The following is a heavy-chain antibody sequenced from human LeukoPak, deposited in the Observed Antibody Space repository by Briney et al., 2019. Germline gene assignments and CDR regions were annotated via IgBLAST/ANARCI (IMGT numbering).Heavy chain of an antibody. V-gene: IGHV4-59*08. CDR2: IYYSGST. CDR1: GGSISSYY. J-gene: IGHJ4*02. CDR3: ARQVVAAAGTWFDY. Sequence: SETLSLTCTVSGGSISSYYWSWIRQPPGKGLEWIGYIYYSGSTNYNPSLKSRVTISVDTSKNQFSLKLSSVTAADTAVYYCARQVVAAAGTWFDYWGQGTLVTVSS. D-gene: IGHD6-13*01.